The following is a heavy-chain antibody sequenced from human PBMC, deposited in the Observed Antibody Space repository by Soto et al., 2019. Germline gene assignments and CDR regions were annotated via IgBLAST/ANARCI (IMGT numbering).Heavy chain of an antibody. CDR1: GAYMRNDYYY. Sequence: PSETLSLTCAVSGAYMRNDYYYWSWVRQKPGKDLEWIGHMHHSGRTHYNPSLKSRVAISVDTSKNQFSLYLNSVTAADTAVYYCARWVGLSLDYFDSWGQGTPVTVSS. J-gene: IGHJ4*02. V-gene: IGHV4-31*11. CDR2: MHHSGRT. CDR3: ARWVGLSLDYFDS. D-gene: IGHD2-15*01.